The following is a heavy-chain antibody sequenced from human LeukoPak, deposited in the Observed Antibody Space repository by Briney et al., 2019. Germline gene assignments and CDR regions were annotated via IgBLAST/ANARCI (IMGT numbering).Heavy chain of an antibody. CDR3: ARPRSGTTRAFDV. Sequence: SETLSLTCSVSGGSINFFYWSWLRQSPGKGLEWIGYNYHSGTTNSNPSLKSRVTILVDTSKNEVSLKLASVTAADTAVYYCARPRSGTTRAFDVWGQGIMVTVSS. D-gene: IGHD1-7*01. CDR1: GGSINFFY. J-gene: IGHJ3*01. V-gene: IGHV4-59*01. CDR2: NYHSGTT.